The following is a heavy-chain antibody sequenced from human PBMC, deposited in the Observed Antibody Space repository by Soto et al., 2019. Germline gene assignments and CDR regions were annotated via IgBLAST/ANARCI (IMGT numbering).Heavy chain of an antibody. Sequence: PGESLKISCKGSGYSFTSYWIGWVRQMPGKGLEWMGIIYPGDSDTRYSPSFQGQVTISADKSISTAYLQWSSLKASDTAMYYCARRGYCSSTSCLNWFDPWGQGTLVTVSS. CDR1: GYSFTSYW. CDR2: IYPGDSDT. J-gene: IGHJ5*02. CDR3: ARRGYCSSTSCLNWFDP. D-gene: IGHD2-2*01. V-gene: IGHV5-51*01.